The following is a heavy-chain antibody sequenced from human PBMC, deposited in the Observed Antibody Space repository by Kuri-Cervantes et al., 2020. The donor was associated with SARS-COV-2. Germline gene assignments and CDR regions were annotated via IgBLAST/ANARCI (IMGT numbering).Heavy chain of an antibody. D-gene: IGHD3-22*01. CDR2: ISWNSGSI. V-gene: IGHV3-9*01. J-gene: IGHJ4*02. Sequence: SLKISCAASGFSFSSYGMSWVRQAPGKGLEWVSGISWNSGSIGYADSVKGRFTISRDNAKNSLYLQMNSLRAEDTALYYCAKGRYYDTVDYWGQGTLVTVSS. CDR3: AKGRYYDTVDY. CDR1: GFSFSSYG.